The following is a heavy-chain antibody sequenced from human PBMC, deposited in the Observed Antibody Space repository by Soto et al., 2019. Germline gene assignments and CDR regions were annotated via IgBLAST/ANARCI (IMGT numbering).Heavy chain of an antibody. CDR2: IIPIFGTA. D-gene: IGHD3-22*01. J-gene: IGHJ4*02. CDR1: GGTFSSYA. Sequence: QVQLVQSGAEVKKPGSSVKVSCKASGGTFSSYAISWVRQAPGQGLEWMGGIIPIFGTANYGQKFQGRVTITADESTSTAYMELSSLRSEDTAVYYCATSYYYDSSGYYEGPDFDYWGQGTLVTVSS. CDR3: ATSYYYDSSGYYEGPDFDY. V-gene: IGHV1-69*01.